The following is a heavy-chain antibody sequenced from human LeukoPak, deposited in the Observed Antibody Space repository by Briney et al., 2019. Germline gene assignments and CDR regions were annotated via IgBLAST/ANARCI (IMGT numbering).Heavy chain of an antibody. D-gene: IGHD5-18*01. CDR1: GYSFTSYW. J-gene: IGHJ4*02. CDR2: IYPGDSDT. CDR3: ARLLTRGYSYGYYFDY. V-gene: IGHV5-51*01. Sequence: GESLKISCKGSGYSFTSYWIGWVRQMPGKGLEWMGIIYPGDSDTRYSPSFQGQVTISADKSISTAYLQWSSLKASDTAVYYCARLLTRGYSYGYYFDYWGQGTLVTVSS.